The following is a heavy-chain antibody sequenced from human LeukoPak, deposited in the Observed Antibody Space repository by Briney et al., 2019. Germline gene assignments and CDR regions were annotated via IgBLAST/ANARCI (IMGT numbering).Heavy chain of an antibody. J-gene: IGHJ4*02. CDR2: ISGSGGST. CDR3: ATRYYDSNGFPPGY. V-gene: IGHV3-23*01. Sequence: GGSLRLSCAASGFTFSSYAMSWVRQAPGKGLEWVSTISGSGGSTYYADSVKGRFTISRDNSKNTLYLQMNSLRAEDTAVYYCATRYYDSNGFPPGYWGQGTLVTVSS. CDR1: GFTFSSYA. D-gene: IGHD3-22*01.